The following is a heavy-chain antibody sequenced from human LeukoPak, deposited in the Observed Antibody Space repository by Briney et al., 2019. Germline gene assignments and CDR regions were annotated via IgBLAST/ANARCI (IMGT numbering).Heavy chain of an antibody. J-gene: IGHJ5*02. Sequence: PSETLSLTCTVSGGSISSSSYYWGWIRQHPGKGLEWIGYIYYSGSTYYNPSLKSRVTISVDTSKNQFSLKLSSVTAADTAVYYCARAPRHSDSSGYYNWFDPWGQGTLVTVSS. V-gene: IGHV4-31*03. CDR2: IYYSGST. D-gene: IGHD3-22*01. CDR1: GGSISSSSYY. CDR3: ARAPRHSDSSGYYNWFDP.